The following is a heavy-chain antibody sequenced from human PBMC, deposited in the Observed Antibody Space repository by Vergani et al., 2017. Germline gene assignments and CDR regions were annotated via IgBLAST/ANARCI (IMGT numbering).Heavy chain of an antibody. Sequence: QVQLQESGPGLVTPSETLSLTCTVSGGSISSYYWSWIRQPPGKGLEWIGYIYYSGCTNYNPSLKSRGTISVDTSKNQFSLKLSSVTAADTAVYYCARSLYSGSYFSYDYWGQGTLVTVSS. CDR2: IYYSGCT. D-gene: IGHD1-26*01. CDR3: ARSLYSGSYFSYDY. CDR1: GGSISSYY. V-gene: IGHV4-59*01. J-gene: IGHJ4*02.